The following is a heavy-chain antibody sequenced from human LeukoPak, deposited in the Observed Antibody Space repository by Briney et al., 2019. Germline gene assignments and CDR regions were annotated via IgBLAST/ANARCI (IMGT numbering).Heavy chain of an antibody. D-gene: IGHD2-15*01. CDR2: ISGSGGST. Sequence: GGSLRLSCAASGFTFSSYATSWVRQAPGKGLEWVSGISGSGGSTYYADSVKGRFTISRDNSKNTLYLQMNSLRAGDTAVYYCAKCSSGTCYSSLDYWGQGTLVTVSS. CDR1: GFTFSSYA. V-gene: IGHV3-23*01. CDR3: AKCSSGTCYSSLDY. J-gene: IGHJ4*02.